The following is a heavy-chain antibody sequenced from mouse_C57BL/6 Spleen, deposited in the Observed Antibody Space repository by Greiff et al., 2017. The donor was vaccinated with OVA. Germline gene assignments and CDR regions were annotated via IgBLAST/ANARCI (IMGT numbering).Heavy chain of an antibody. CDR1: GFTFSDYY. V-gene: IGHV5-16*01. Sequence: EVKLVESEGGLVQPGRSMKLSCTASGFTFSDYYMAWVRQVPEKGLEWVANINYDGSSTYYLDSLKSRFIISRDNAKNILYLQMSSLKSEDTATYYCAREDYGSWYFDVWGTGTTVTVSS. CDR2: INYDGSST. J-gene: IGHJ1*03. D-gene: IGHD1-1*01. CDR3: AREDYGSWYFDV.